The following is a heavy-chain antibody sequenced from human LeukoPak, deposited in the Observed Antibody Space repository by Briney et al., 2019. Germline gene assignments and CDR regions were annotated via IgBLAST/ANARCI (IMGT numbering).Heavy chain of an antibody. Sequence: PGGSLRLSCAASGFTFSSYEMNWVRQVPGKGLEWVSYISSSGSTIYYADSVKGRFTISRDNAKNSLYLQMNSLRAEDTAVYYCAELGITMIGGVWGKGTTVTIPS. CDR3: AELGITMIGGV. D-gene: IGHD3-10*02. V-gene: IGHV3-48*03. CDR2: ISSSGSTI. CDR1: GFTFSSYE. J-gene: IGHJ6*04.